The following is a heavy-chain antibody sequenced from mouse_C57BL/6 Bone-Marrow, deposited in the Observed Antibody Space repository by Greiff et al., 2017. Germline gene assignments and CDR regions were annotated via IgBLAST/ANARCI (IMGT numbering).Heavy chain of an antibody. V-gene: IGHV1-81*01. CDR1: GYTFTSYG. D-gene: IGHD1-1*01. Sequence: QVQLQQSGAELARPGASVKLSCKASGYTFTSYGISWVKQRTGQGLEWIGEIYPRSGNTYYNEKFKGKATLTADKSSSTAYMGLRSLTSEDSAVYFCARQDDGSSPDYWGQGTTRTVSS. J-gene: IGHJ2*01. CDR3: ARQDDGSSPDY. CDR2: IYPRSGNT.